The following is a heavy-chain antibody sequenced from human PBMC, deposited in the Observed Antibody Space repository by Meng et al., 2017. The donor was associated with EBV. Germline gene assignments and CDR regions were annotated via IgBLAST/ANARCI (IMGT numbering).Heavy chain of an antibody. Sequence: QVQLQQWGAGLFKPSXXLSLTCAGYXGSVNGYFWSWIRQPPGKGLEWIGELHHSGSTNYNPSLKSRLRISVDTSKNQFSLNLTSVTAADTAVYYCARVSPKRYFDYLAPPDYWGQGTLVTVSS. V-gene: IGHV4-34*01. CDR2: LHHSGST. J-gene: IGHJ4*02. D-gene: IGHD3-9*01. CDR3: ARVSPKRYFDYLAPPDY. CDR1: XGSVNGYF.